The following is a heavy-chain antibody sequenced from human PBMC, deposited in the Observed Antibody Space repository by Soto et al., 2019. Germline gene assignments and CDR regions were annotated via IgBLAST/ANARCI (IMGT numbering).Heavy chain of an antibody. CDR1: GFTFSNAW. J-gene: IGHJ3*02. V-gene: IGHV3-15*01. CDR3: TTAPIVVVVASDAFDI. Sequence: GGSLRLSCAASGFTFSNAWMSWVRQAPGKWLEWVGRIKSKTDGGTTDYAAPVKGRFTISRDDSKNTLYLQMNSLKTEDTAVYYCTTAPIVVVVASDAFDIWGQGTMVTVSS. CDR2: IKSKTDGGTT. D-gene: IGHD2-15*01.